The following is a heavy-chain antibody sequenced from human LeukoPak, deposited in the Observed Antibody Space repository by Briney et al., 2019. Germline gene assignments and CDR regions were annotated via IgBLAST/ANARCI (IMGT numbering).Heavy chain of an antibody. J-gene: IGHJ4*02. Sequence: SETLSLTCGVYGGSLSGYYWSWIRQPPEKGLEWIGEINHSGSTNYNPSLKSRVTISADTSKNQFSLKLSSVTAADAAVYYCARASYSYDINGWVPFDYWGQGTLVTVSS. CDR1: GGSLSGYY. CDR2: INHSGST. V-gene: IGHV4-34*01. CDR3: ARASYSYDINGWVPFDY. D-gene: IGHD3-22*01.